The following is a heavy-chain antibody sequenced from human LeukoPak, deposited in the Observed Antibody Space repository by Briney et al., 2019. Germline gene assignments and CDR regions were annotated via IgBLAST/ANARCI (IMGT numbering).Heavy chain of an antibody. CDR2: IIPILGIA. V-gene: IGHV1-69*02. D-gene: IGHD3-10*01. CDR3: ARHPTDYYGSGSLDY. Sequence: IIPILGIANYAQKFQGRVTITADKSTSTAYMELSSLRSEDTAVYYCARHPTDYYGSGSLDYWGQGTLVTVSS. J-gene: IGHJ4*02.